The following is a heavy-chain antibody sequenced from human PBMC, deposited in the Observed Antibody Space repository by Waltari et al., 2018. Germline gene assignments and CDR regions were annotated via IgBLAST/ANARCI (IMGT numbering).Heavy chain of an antibody. D-gene: IGHD3-22*01. CDR3: ARANYDDSSGYPLRALDI. Sequence: EVQLVESGGGLVQPGGSLRLSCAASGFTFSSYWMSWVRQAPGKGREWVANIKQDGSGKYYVDSVKGRCTISRDNAKNSLYLQMNSLRAEDTAVYYWARANYDDSSGYPLRALDIWGQGTMVTVSS. V-gene: IGHV3-7*01. CDR2: IKQDGSGK. J-gene: IGHJ3*02. CDR1: GFTFSSYW.